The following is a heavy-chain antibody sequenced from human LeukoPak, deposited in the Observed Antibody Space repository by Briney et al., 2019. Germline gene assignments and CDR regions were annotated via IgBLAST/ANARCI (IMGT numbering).Heavy chain of an antibody. Sequence: GASVKVSCKASGCTFTGYYMHWVRQAPGQGLAWMGWINPNSGGTNYAQKFQGRVTMTRDTSISTAYMELSRLRSDDTAVYYCARDIARPYDLTTWFDPWGQGTLVTVSS. V-gene: IGHV1-2*02. CDR1: GCTFTGYY. J-gene: IGHJ5*02. CDR2: INPNSGGT. D-gene: IGHD6-6*01. CDR3: ARDIARPYDLTTWFDP.